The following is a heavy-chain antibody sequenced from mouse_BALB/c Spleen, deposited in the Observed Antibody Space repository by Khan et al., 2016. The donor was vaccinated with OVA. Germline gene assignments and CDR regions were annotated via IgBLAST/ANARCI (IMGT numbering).Heavy chain of an antibody. Sequence: EVQLQESGPGLVKPSQSLSLTCTVTGYSITSEYTWNWIRQFPGNKLEWMGFISYSGNTRYNPSLKSRISITRDTSKNQFFLQLNSVTSEDTATDYCARKDYYCYDPFPYWGQGTLVTVSA. J-gene: IGHJ3*01. V-gene: IGHV3-2*02. CDR1: GYSITSEYT. CDR2: ISYSGNT. CDR3: ARKDYYCYDPFPY. D-gene: IGHD2-2*01.